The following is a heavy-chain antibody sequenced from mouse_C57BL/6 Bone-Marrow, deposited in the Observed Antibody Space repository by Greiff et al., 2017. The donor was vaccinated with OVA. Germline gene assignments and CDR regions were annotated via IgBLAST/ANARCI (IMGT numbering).Heavy chain of an antibody. CDR3: TRAYYYGRSPRYAMDY. V-gene: IGHV5-9-1*02. Sequence: EVQLVESGEGLVKPGGSLKLSCAASGFTFSSYAMSWVRQTPEKRLEWVAYISSGGDYIYYADTVKGRFTISRDNARNTLYLQMSSLKSEDTAMYYCTRAYYYGRSPRYAMDYGGQGTSVTVSS. J-gene: IGHJ4*01. CDR2: ISSGGDYI. CDR1: GFTFSSYA. D-gene: IGHD1-1*01.